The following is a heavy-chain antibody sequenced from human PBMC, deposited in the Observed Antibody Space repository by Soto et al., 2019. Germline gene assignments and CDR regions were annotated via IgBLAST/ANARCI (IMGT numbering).Heavy chain of an antibody. CDR1: GFTCSSYA. V-gene: IGHV3-30-3*01. CDR3: AREWLPNINLGYFDL. CDR2: ISYDGSNK. D-gene: IGHD5-12*01. Sequence: QVQLVESGGGVVQPGRSLRLSCAASGFTCSSYAMHWVRQAPGKGLEWVAVISYDGSNKYYADSVKGRFTISRDNSKNTLYLQMNSLRAEDTAVYYCAREWLPNINLGYFDLWGRGTLVTVSS. J-gene: IGHJ2*01.